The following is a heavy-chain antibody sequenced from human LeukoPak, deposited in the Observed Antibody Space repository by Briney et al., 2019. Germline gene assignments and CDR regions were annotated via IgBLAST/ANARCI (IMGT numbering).Heavy chain of an antibody. CDR2: VNWNGDDT. D-gene: IGHD2/OR15-2a*01. V-gene: IGHV3-20*04. CDR1: GFTFDNYA. Sequence: GGSLRLSCAASGFTFDNYAMGWVRQAPGKGLEWIAGVNWNGDDTGYADSVKGRFTISRDNAKNSLYLQLNSLRAEDTALYYCARGQILRAGFDYWGQGTLVTVSS. J-gene: IGHJ4*02. CDR3: ARGQILRAGFDY.